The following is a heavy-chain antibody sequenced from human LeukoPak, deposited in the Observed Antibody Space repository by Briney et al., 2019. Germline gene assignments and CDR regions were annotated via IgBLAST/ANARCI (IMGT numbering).Heavy chain of an antibody. Sequence: SQILSLTCIVSGVSINSGTAYWRWIRQHPGKGLEWIGYIYYSGNTYYNPSLKSRVTISVDTSKNQFSLRLSSVTAADTAVYYCARDSYIAPGWLDPWGQGTLVTVSS. CDR2: IYYSGNT. D-gene: IGHD2-15*01. CDR3: ARDSYIAPGWLDP. V-gene: IGHV4-31*03. J-gene: IGHJ5*02. CDR1: GVSINSGTAY.